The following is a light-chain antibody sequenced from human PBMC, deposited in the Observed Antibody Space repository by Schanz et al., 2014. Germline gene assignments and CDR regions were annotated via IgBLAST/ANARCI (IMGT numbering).Light chain of an antibody. Sequence: QSALTQPASVSGSPGQSITISCTGTSSDVGAYKYVSWYQQHPGKAPKLMIYDVSNRPSGLSNRFSGSKSGNTASLTISGLQAEDEADYYCSSYTSSSTLVVFGGGTKLTVL. CDR1: SSDVGAYKY. J-gene: IGLJ3*02. CDR3: SSYTSSSTLVV. CDR2: DVS. V-gene: IGLV2-14*01.